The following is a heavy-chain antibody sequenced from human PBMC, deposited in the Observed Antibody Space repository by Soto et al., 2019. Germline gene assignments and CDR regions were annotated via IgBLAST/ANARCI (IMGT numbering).Heavy chain of an antibody. D-gene: IGHD6-13*01. CDR2: ISSSSSYT. V-gene: IGHV3-11*05. Sequence: QVQLVESGGGLVKPGGSLRLSCAASGFTFSDYYMSWIRQAPGKGLEWVSYISSSSSYTNYADSVKGRFTISRDNAKNSLYLQMHSLRAEYTAVYYCARDLSSSWFYYGMDVWGQGTTVTVSS. CDR1: GFTFSDYY. J-gene: IGHJ6*02. CDR3: ARDLSSSWFYYGMDV.